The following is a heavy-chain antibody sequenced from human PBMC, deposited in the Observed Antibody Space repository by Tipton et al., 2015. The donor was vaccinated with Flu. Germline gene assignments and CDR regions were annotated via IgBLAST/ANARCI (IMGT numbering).Heavy chain of an antibody. D-gene: IGHD4-11*01. CDR1: GDSMRSDYF. CDR3: ARRDYSNYVSEPKNWFDP. Sequence: LRLSCTVSGDSMRSDYFWAWIRQAPGKGLEWIGNIHYSGSPHYNPSLKSRVTITVDTSKNQFSLRLTSMTAADTALYYCARRDYSNYVSEPKNWFDPWGQGLLVPVSS. CDR2: IHYSGSP. V-gene: IGHV4-38-2*02. J-gene: IGHJ5*02.